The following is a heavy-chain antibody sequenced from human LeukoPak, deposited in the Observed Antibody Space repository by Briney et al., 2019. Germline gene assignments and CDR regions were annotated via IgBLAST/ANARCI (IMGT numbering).Heavy chain of an antibody. J-gene: IGHJ5*02. V-gene: IGHV4-34*01. CDR2: INHSGST. CDR1: GGSFSGYY. Sequence: SQTLSLTCAVYGGSFSGYYWSWIRQPPGNGLEWIGEINHSGSTNYNPSLRSRVTISVDTSKNQFSLKLSSVTAADTAVYYCARGVRFDPWGQGTLVTVSS. D-gene: IGHD6-6*01. CDR3: ARGVRFDP.